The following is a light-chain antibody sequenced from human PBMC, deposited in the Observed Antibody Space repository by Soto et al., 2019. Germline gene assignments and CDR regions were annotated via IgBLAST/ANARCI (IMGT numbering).Light chain of an antibody. J-gene: IGKJ5*01. CDR1: QSVSSSY. Sequence: EIVLTQSPGTLSLSPGERATLSCRASQSVSSSYLAWYQQKPGQAPRLLIYGASSMATGIQDRFSGSGSGTDFTLTISRLEPEDFAVYYCQQYGSSLSITFGQGTRLEMK. CDR2: GAS. CDR3: QQYGSSLSIT. V-gene: IGKV3-20*01.